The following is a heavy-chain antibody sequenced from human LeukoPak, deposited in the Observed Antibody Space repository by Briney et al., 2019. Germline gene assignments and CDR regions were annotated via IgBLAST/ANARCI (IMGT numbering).Heavy chain of an antibody. J-gene: IGHJ6*04. CDR2: SYPGDSDT. V-gene: IGHV5-51*01. D-gene: IGHD2-2*01. CDR1: GYTFSNYW. Sequence: GESPKSSCKGFGYTFSNYWFGWVRKLPAKGLEWVGISYPGDSDTSYSPSFQGQVTISADKSINTAYLQWSSLKASDNARYYWARRSGVPQYMHLWAKGTRVPVSS. CDR3: ARRSGVPQYMHL.